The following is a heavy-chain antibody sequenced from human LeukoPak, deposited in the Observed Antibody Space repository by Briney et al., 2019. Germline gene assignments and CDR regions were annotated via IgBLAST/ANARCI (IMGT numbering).Heavy chain of an antibody. CDR3: ARDTDSTKFDL. CDR1: GFTFSNYW. D-gene: IGHD2-8*01. Sequence: GGSLRLSCAASGFTFSNYWMHWVRQVPGKGLVCVSRINIDGTSTSYADSVKGRFTISRDNAKNSLYLQMNSLRAEDTAVYYCARDTDSTKFDLWGRGTLVTVSS. V-gene: IGHV3-74*01. J-gene: IGHJ2*01. CDR2: INIDGTST.